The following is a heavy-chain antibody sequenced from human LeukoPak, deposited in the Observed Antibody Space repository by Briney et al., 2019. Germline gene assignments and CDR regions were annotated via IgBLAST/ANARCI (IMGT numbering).Heavy chain of an antibody. CDR2: IYYSGST. D-gene: IGHD6-13*01. V-gene: IGHV4-59*08. CDR3: ARSRRSWSTFDY. Sequence: PSETLSLTCTVSGGSISSYYWNWIRQPPGKGLEWIGYIYYSGSTYYNPSLKSRVTISVDTSKNQFSLKLTSVTATDTAVYYCARSRRSWSTFDYWGQGTLVTVSS. CDR1: GGSISSYY. J-gene: IGHJ4*02.